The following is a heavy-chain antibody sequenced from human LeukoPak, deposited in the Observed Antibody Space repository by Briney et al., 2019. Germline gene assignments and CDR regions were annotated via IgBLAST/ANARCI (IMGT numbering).Heavy chain of an antibody. D-gene: IGHD2-15*01. V-gene: IGHV1-2*02. Sequence: ASVKVSFRTSGYTFTDYYVHWVRQAPGQGLEWLAWINPDSGATNFAQRFQGRVTMTRGTSVNTVHMELNRLRSDDTAVYYCARDLCHGGSCFHFDSWGQGALVTVSS. CDR1: GYTFTDYY. CDR3: ARDLCHGGSCFHFDS. J-gene: IGHJ4*02. CDR2: INPDSGAT.